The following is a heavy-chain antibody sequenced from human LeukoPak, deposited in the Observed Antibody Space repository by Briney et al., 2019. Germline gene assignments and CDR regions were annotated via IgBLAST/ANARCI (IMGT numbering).Heavy chain of an antibody. CDR1: GGSISSYY. Sequence: SETLSLTCTVSGGSISSYYWSWIRQPPGKGLEWIGYIYYSGSTNYNPSLKSRVTKSVDTSKNQFSLKLSSVTAADTAVYYCARQNSGSYGGDAFDIWGQGTMVTVSS. D-gene: IGHD1-26*01. CDR2: IYYSGST. J-gene: IGHJ3*02. CDR3: ARQNSGSYGGDAFDI. V-gene: IGHV4-59*08.